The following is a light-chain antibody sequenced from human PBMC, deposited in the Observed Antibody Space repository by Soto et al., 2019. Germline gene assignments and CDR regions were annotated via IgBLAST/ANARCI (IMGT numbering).Light chain of an antibody. CDR1: QDIISH. CDR3: QHINGSPIP. J-gene: IGKJ1*01. CDR2: EVS. V-gene: IGKV1-9*01. Sequence: DIQMTQSPCSLSASXGDRFTIXCAPSQDIISHLAWHXKKPGKAPTLLIYEVSNLQSSVPSRFSGSGSGTDFTLTISSLQPEDFATYYCQHINGSPIPFGQGTKV.